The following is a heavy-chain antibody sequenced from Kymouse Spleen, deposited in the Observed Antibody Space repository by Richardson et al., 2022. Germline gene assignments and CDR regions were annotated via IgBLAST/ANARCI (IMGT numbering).Heavy chain of an antibody. CDR3: ARAGYYGSGDYGMDV. D-gene: IGHD3-10*01. CDR1: GGSFSGYY. CDR2: INHSGST. V-gene: IGHV4-34*01. J-gene: IGHJ6*02. Sequence: QVQLQQWGAGLLKPSETLSLTCAVYGGSFSGYYWSWIRQPPGKGLEWIGEINHSGSTNYNPSLKSRVTISVDTSKNQFSLKLSSVTAADTAVYYCARAGYYGSGDYGMDVWGQGTTVTVSS.